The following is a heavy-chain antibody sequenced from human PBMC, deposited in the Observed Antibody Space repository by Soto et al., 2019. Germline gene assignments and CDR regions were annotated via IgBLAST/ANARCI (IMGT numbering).Heavy chain of an antibody. CDR1: GDSSTSYY. V-gene: IGHV1-46*01. CDR3: ALDSTATDDAFDV. Sequence: QVQVVQSGAGVKRPGASVRLSCKASGDSSTSYYVNWVRQAPGQGLDWMGSINPDGDRIKYAQKYQDRVSMIRDMSTTTVYMDLYSLSPNDTALYYCALDSTATDDAFDVWGLGTMVTVSS. D-gene: IGHD2-21*01. CDR2: INPDGDRI. J-gene: IGHJ3*01.